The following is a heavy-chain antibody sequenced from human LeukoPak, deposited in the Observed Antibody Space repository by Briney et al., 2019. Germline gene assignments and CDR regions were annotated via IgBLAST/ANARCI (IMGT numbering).Heavy chain of an antibody. J-gene: IGHJ4*02. CDR2: IKQDGSEK. Sequence: PGGSLRLSCAASGFTFSSYWMSWVRQAPGKGLEWVANIKQDGSEKYYVDSVKGRFTISRDNAKNSLYLQMNSLRAEDTAVYYCARPMSKYSSGHRASDYWGQGTLVTASS. D-gene: IGHD6-19*01. CDR1: GFTFSSYW. V-gene: IGHV3-7*01. CDR3: ARPMSKYSSGHRASDY.